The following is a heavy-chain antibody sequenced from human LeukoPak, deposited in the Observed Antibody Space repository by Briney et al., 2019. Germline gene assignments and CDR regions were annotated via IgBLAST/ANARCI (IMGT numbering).Heavy chain of an antibody. CDR3: ARLSHFPQLYPGTHAEFDY. CDR2: INPSGGST. D-gene: IGHD2/OR15-2a*01. Sequence: WASVKVSCKASGYTFTSYYMHWVRQAPGQGLEWMGIINPSGGSTSYAQKFQGRVTMTRDASTSTVYMELSSLRSEDTAVYYCARLSHFPQLYPGTHAEFDYWGQGTLVTVSS. V-gene: IGHV1-46*01. CDR1: GYTFTSYY. J-gene: IGHJ4*02.